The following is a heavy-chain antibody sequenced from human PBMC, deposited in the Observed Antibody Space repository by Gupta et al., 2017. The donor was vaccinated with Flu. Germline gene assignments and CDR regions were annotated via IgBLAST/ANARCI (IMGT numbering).Heavy chain of an antibody. Sequence: EVQLLGSGGGLVQPGGSLRLSASASGFSVSNWAMHGVGQAPGKGLEWVASVSGGGGSTYYADSVKGRFTNSRDNSKNTLYLQINSLRAEDTAVYYCAKGVGCNSRYFFDYWGQGTLVTVSS. CDR2: VSGGGGST. CDR1: GFSVSNWA. V-gene: IGHV3-23*01. J-gene: IGHJ4*02. CDR3: AKGVGCNSRYFFDY. D-gene: IGHD1-1*01.